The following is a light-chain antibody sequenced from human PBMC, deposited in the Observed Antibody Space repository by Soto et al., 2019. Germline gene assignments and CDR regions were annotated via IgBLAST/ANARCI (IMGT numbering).Light chain of an antibody. CDR3: QQYGDWPLT. J-gene: IGKJ4*01. CDR1: QSVGNN. Sequence: EIVLTQSPATLSVSPGERATLSCRASQSVGNNFAWYQQKPGQAPRLLIFATSTRATGVPATFSGSGSGTEFTLTIGSLQSEDFAVYYCQQYGDWPLTFGGGAKVEIE. CDR2: ATS. V-gene: IGKV3-15*01.